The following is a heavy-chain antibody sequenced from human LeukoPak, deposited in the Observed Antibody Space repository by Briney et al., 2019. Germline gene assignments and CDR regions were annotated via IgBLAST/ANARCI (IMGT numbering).Heavy chain of an antibody. CDR2: ISSSSSYI. CDR3: ASVLYCSGGSCYHDAFDI. V-gene: IGHV3-21*01. CDR1: GFTFSSYS. Sequence: KPGGSLRLSCAASGFTFSSYSMNWVRQAPGKGLWWVSSISSSSSYIYYADSVKGRFTISRDNAKNSLYLQMNSLRAEDTAVYYCASVLYCSGGSCYHDAFDIWGQGTMVTVSS. D-gene: IGHD2-15*01. J-gene: IGHJ3*02.